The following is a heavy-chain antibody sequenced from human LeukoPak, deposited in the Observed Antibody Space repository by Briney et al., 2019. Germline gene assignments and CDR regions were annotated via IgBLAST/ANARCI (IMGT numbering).Heavy chain of an antibody. D-gene: IGHD1-26*01. CDR2: IIPIFGTA. CDR1: GGTFSSYA. J-gene: IGHJ4*02. CDR3: ARDTRELPPRGGSRGNFDY. Sequence: GSSVTVSCTASGGTFSSYAISWVRQAPGQGLEWMGGIIPIFGTANYAQKFQGRVTITADESTSTAYMELSSLRSEDTAVYYCARDTRELPPRGGSRGNFDYWGQGTLVTVSS. V-gene: IGHV1-69*01.